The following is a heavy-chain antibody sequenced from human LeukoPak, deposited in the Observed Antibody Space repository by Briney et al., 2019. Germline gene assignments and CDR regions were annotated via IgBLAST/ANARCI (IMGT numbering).Heavy chain of an antibody. D-gene: IGHD6-6*01. V-gene: IGHV5-51*01. CDR2: IFPGDSDT. J-gene: IGHJ4*02. CDR3: ARRSGTGSSYFDY. CDR1: GYTFTNYW. Sequence: GESLKISCKGSGYTFTNYWIAWVRQMPGKGLEWMGIIFPGDSDTRYSPSFQGQVTISVDKSINTAYLQWSSLKASDTAVYYCARRSGTGSSYFDYWGQGTLVTVSS.